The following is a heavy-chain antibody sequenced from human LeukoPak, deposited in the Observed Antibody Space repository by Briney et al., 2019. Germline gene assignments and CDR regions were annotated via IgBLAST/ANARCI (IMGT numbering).Heavy chain of an antibody. CDR1: GFTFSSYG. V-gene: IGHV3-33*01. J-gene: IGHJ3*02. Sequence: QPGRSLRLSCAASGFTFSSYGMHWVRQAPGKGLEWVAAIWYDGSNKYYADSVKGRFTISRDNSKNTLYLQMNSLRAEDTAVYYCARGTRAVAALYDAFDIWGQGTMVTVSS. CDR3: ARGTRAVAALYDAFDI. D-gene: IGHD6-19*01. CDR2: IWYDGSNK.